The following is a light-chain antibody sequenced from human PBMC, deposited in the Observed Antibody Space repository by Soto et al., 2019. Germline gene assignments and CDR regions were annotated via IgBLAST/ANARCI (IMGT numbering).Light chain of an antibody. CDR1: ETVATN. CDR3: QQYFEWPPMT. CDR2: GAS. V-gene: IGKV3-15*01. Sequence: PGERATLSCRASETVATNLVWYQQKPGQAPRLLISGASTRAAGISDRFRGSGSGTEFTLTISSLRSEDSAIYYCQQYFEWPPMTFGQGTKVEI. J-gene: IGKJ1*01.